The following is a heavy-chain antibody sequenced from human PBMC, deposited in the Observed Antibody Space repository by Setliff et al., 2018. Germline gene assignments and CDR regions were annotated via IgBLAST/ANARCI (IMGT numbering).Heavy chain of an antibody. V-gene: IGHV3-7*03. Sequence: LRLSCSASGFTFSSLWMAWVRQAPGKGLEWVANINQGGSDQFYVESVKGRFTVSRDDSKNTLYLQMNSLRAEDTAVYYCRLWSHNYHDDYWGQGTLVTVSS. CDR3: RLWSHNYHDDY. J-gene: IGHJ4*02. D-gene: IGHD3-16*01. CDR2: INQGGSDQ. CDR1: GFTFSSLW.